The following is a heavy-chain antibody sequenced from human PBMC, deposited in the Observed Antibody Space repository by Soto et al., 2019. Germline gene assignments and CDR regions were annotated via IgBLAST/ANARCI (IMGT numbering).Heavy chain of an antibody. V-gene: IGHV3-23*01. CDR1: AFTFSSNA. CDR2: ISNSSDNS. D-gene: IGHD3-3*01. Sequence: GGAVRLSCAASAFTFSSNAMNLARQSRGKGLELVSVISNSSDNSDYSDAVEGRLSIARDRSNNTVYLQMNSLRAEDTAVSYCAKDLYYTSQGAFDFWGQGAMVTVSS. J-gene: IGHJ4*02. CDR3: AKDLYYTSQGAFDF.